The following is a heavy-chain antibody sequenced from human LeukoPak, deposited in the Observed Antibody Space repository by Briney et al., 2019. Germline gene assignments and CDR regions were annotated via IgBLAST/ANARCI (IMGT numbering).Heavy chain of an antibody. D-gene: IGHD3-10*01. CDR2: ISYDGSNK. Sequence: GGSLRLSCAASGFTFSSYGMHWVRQAPGKGLEWVAVISYDGSNKYYADSVKGRFTISRDNSKNTLYLQMNSLRAEDAAVYYCAKDFHQTYYYGSGSYVDYWGQGTLVTVSS. J-gene: IGHJ4*02. V-gene: IGHV3-30*18. CDR1: GFTFSSYG. CDR3: AKDFHQTYYYGSGSYVDY.